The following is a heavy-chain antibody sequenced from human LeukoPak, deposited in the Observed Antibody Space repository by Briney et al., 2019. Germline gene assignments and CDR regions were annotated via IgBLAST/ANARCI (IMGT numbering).Heavy chain of an antibody. D-gene: IGHD2-2*01. V-gene: IGHV3-30*18. CDR3: AKVAKYCSSTSCYSFDDY. Sequence: WGTPRLSCAGPGFTLRSYGMHWVRQAPGQGRGWGGVISYDGSKKYYADSVKGRFTISRDNSKNTLYLQMNSLRAEDTAVYYCAKVAKYCSSTSCYSFDDYWGQGTLVTVSS. CDR1: GFTLRSYG. CDR2: ISYDGSKK. J-gene: IGHJ4*02.